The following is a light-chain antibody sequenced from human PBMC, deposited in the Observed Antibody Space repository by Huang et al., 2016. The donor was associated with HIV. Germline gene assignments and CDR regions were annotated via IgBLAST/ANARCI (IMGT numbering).Light chain of an antibody. Sequence: DIQMTQSPSSLSTFVGDSVTITCRASQNINTFLHWYQEKPGKAPRLLIYSASSLEHGVPSRFSGSASGTEFTLTVSSVQPDDSATDYCQQTYRTPYTFGQGTKLDI. CDR2: SAS. J-gene: IGKJ2*01. CDR3: QQTYRTPYT. CDR1: QNINTF. V-gene: IGKV1-39*01.